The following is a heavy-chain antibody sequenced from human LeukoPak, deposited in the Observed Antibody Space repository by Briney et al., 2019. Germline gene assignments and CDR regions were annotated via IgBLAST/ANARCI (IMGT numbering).Heavy chain of an antibody. J-gene: IGHJ4*02. CDR2: IYYIGST. D-gene: IGHD4-17*01. CDR1: GGSTNTYY. V-gene: IGHV4-59*01. CDR3: ASKSSDHGELRFDY. Sequence: SGTLSLTCTISGGSTNTYYWSWIRQPPGKGLEWIGYIYYIGSTNYSPSLKSRATISVDTSKNQFSLKLSSVTTADTAVYYCASKSSDHGELRFDYWGQGAPVTVSS.